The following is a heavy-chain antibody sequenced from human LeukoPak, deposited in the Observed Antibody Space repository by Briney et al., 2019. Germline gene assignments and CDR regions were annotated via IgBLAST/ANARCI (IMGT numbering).Heavy chain of an antibody. V-gene: IGHV3-64*01. Sequence: GGSLRLSCAASGFTFSSYAMHWVRQAPGKGLEYVSAISSNGGSTYYANSVKGRFTISRDNSKNTLYLQMGSLRAEDTAVYYCASWAGTAAGFSGPFDYWGQGTLVTVSS. D-gene: IGHD6-13*01. CDR3: ASWAGTAAGFSGPFDY. CDR2: ISSNGGST. J-gene: IGHJ4*02. CDR1: GFTFSSYA.